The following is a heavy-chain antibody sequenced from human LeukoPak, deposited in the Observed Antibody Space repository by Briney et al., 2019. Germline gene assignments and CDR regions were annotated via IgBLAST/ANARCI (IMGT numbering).Heavy chain of an antibody. V-gene: IGHV3-48*02. CDR3: ASSGSYRFDY. J-gene: IGHJ4*02. CDR2: ITASGTAM. CDR1: GFTFSSYS. Sequence: PGRSLRLSCAASGFTFSSYSMNWVRQAPGKGLEWVSHITASGTAMFYADSVKSRFTISRDNAKNSLYLQMNSLRDEDTAVYYCASSGSYRFDYWGQGTLVTVSS. D-gene: IGHD1-26*01.